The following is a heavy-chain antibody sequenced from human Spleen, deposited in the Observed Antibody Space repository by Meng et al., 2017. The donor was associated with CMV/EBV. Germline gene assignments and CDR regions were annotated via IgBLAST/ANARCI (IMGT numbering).Heavy chain of an antibody. CDR2: IYYSGST. Sequence: SETLSLTCAASGFTFSSYSMNWVRQAPGKGLEWIGSIYYSGSTYYNPSLKSRVTISVDTSKNQFSLKLSSVTAADTAVYYCARDPGYSSSRSYDYWGQGTLVTVSS. CDR3: ARDPGYSSSRSYDY. V-gene: IGHV4-39*07. D-gene: IGHD6-6*01. J-gene: IGHJ4*02. CDR1: GFTFSSYS.